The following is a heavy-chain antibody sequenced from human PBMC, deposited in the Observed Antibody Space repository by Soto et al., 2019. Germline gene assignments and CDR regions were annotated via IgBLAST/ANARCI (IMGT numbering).Heavy chain of an antibody. CDR1: GGTFSSYA. CDR2: IIPIFGTA. J-gene: IGHJ6*02. V-gene: IGHV1-69*01. CDR3: ARGIVVVVADTDYDYYGMDV. D-gene: IGHD2-15*01. Sequence: QVQLVQSGAEVKKPGSSVKVSCKASGGTFSSYAISWVRQAPGQGLEWMGGIIPIFGTANYAQKFQGRVTITADESTSTAYMELSSLRSEDTAVYYCARGIVVVVADTDYDYYGMDVWGQGTTVTFSS.